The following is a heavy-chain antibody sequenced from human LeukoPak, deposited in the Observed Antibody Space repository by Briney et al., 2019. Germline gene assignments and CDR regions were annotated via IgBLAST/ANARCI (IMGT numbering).Heavy chain of an antibody. CDR2: IKSDGSNS. V-gene: IGHV3-74*01. CDR3: VRVGGRSSIGGDC. Sequence: GGSLRLSCAASGFTLSTYWMHWVRQAPETGLVWVSRIKSDGSNSNYADCVKGRFTISRDNAKNTLYLQMNSLRAEDTAVYYCVRVGGRSSIGGDCWGQGTLVTVSS. J-gene: IGHJ4*02. D-gene: IGHD3-10*01. CDR1: GFTLSTYW.